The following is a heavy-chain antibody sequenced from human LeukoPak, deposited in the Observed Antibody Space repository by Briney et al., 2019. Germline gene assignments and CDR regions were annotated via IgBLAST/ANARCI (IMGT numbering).Heavy chain of an antibody. D-gene: IGHD5-18*01. J-gene: IGHJ3*02. CDR3: ARDPRYQLTYTAMVPEGAFDI. CDR2: IYTSRST. V-gene: IGHV4-4*07. Sequence: SETLSLTCTVSGGSISSYYWSWIRQPAGKGLEWIGRIYTSRSTNYNPSLKSRVTMSVDTSKNQFSLKLSSVTAADTAVYYCARDPRYQLTYTAMVPEGAFDIWGQGTMVTVSS. CDR1: GGSISSYY.